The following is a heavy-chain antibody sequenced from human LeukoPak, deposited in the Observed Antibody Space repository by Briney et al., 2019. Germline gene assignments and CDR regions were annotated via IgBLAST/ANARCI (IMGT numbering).Heavy chain of an antibody. V-gene: IGHV4-4*07. Sequence: PSETLSLTCTVSSGSINGYYWGWVRPPPGKGVEWIGRIYTTGATQYNPSLKSRVTMSIDTSTNQFSLNLRSMTAADTAVYYCGRQGYTASYYFLDFWSQGTLVAVS. CDR3: GRQGYTASYYFLDF. CDR1: SGSINGYY. J-gene: IGHJ4*02. D-gene: IGHD1-26*01. CDR2: IYTTGAT.